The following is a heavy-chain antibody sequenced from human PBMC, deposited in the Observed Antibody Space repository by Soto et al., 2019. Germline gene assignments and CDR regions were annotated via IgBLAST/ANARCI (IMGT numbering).Heavy chain of an antibody. Sequence: PGGSLRLSCAASGFTFSSYAMSWVRQAPGKGLEWVSAISGSGGSTYYADSVKGRFTISRDNSKNTLYLQMNSLRAEDTAVYYCGYSSSWKGYYYYGMDVWGQGTTVTVSS. CDR2: ISGSGGST. J-gene: IGHJ6*02. CDR1: GFTFSSYA. D-gene: IGHD6-13*01. V-gene: IGHV3-23*01. CDR3: GYSSSWKGYYYYGMDV.